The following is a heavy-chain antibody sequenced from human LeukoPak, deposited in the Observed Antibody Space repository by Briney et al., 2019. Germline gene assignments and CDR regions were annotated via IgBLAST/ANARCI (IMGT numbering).Heavy chain of an antibody. CDR2: TYYRSKWFN. CDR1: GDSVSSNSAA. V-gene: IGHV6-1*01. Sequence: SQTLSLTCAISGDSVSSNSAAWNWIRQSPSRCLEWLGRTYYRSKWFNDYAVSVKSRITINPDTSKNQFSLQLNSVTPEDTAVYYCARAAAAKGAFDYWGQGTLVTVSS. D-gene: IGHD6-13*01. CDR3: ARAAAAKGAFDY. J-gene: IGHJ4*02.